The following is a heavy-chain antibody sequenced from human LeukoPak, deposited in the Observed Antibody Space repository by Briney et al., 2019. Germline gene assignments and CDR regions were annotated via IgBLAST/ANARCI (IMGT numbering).Heavy chain of an antibody. J-gene: IGHJ4*02. D-gene: IGHD2-21*02. CDR1: GFTLSSYA. Sequence: GRSLRLSCAPSGFTLSSYAMHWVREAPGKGLEWVAVISYDGSNKYYADSVKGRFTISRDNSKNTLYLQMNSLRAEDTAVYYCARASVTYLDYWGQGTLVTVSS. CDR3: ARASVTYLDY. V-gene: IGHV3-30-3*01. CDR2: ISYDGSNK.